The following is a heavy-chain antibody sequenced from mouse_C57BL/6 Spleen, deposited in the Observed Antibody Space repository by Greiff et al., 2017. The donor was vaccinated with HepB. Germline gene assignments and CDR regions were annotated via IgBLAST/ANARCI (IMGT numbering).Heavy chain of an antibody. Sequence: VQLQQSGPELVKPGASVKISCKASGYTFTDYYMNWVKQSHGKSLEWIGDINPNNGGTSYNQKFKGKATLTVDKSSSTAYMELRSLTSEDSAVYYCAVYYDYDGLFDYWGQGTTLTVSS. CDR1: GYTFTDYY. CDR2: INPNNGGT. J-gene: IGHJ2*01. D-gene: IGHD2-4*01. V-gene: IGHV1-26*01. CDR3: AVYYDYDGLFDY.